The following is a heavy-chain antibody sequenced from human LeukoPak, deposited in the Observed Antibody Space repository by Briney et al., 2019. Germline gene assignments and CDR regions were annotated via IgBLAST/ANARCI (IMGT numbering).Heavy chain of an antibody. J-gene: IGHJ3*02. CDR1: GGSISSYY. CDR2: IYYSGST. Sequence: SETLSLTCTVSGGSISSYYWSWIRQPPGKGLEWIGYIYYSGSTKYNPSLKSRATISVDTSKNQFAVKLSSVPAADTAGYYCVRAPGAAAGDIWGEGTMVTVSS. V-gene: IGHV4-59*01. D-gene: IGHD6-13*01. CDR3: VRAPGAAAGDI.